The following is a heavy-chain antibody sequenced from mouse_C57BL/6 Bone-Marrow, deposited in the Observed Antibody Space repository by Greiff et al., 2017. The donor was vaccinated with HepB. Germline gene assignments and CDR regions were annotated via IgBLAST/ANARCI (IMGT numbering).Heavy chain of an antibody. Sequence: EVKLMESGPGLVKPSQSLSLTCSVTGYSITSGYYWNWIRQFPGNKLEWMGYISYDGSNNYNPSLKNRISITRDTSKNQFFLKLNSVTTEDTATYYCARENPLLLPRDFDYWGQGTTLTVSS. V-gene: IGHV3-6*01. D-gene: IGHD1-1*01. CDR3: ARENPLLLPRDFDY. J-gene: IGHJ2*01. CDR2: ISYDGSN. CDR1: GYSITSGYY.